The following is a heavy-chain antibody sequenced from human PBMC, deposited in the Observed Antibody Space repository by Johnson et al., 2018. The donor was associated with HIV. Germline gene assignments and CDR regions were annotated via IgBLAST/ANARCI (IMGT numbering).Heavy chain of an antibody. CDR2: IGSGGTTR. CDR3: ALPYTGGVHAFDS. CDR1: GFTFSDYY. Sequence: QVQLVESGGGLVKPGGSLRLSCVASGFTFSDYYMSWIRQAPGKGLEWLSYIGSGGTTRYYTDCVKGRFTVSRDNAMKSLFLQLNSLRAEDTARYYCALPYTGGVHAFDSWGQGTMVTVSS. D-gene: IGHD3-16*01. V-gene: IGHV3-11*01. J-gene: IGHJ3*02.